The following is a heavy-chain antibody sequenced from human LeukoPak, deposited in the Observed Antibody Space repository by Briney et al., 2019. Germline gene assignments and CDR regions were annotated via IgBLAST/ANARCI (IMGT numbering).Heavy chain of an antibody. CDR1: GGSISSGDYY. V-gene: IGHV4-30-4*01. CDR2: IYYSGST. J-gene: IGHJ4*02. CDR3: ARGRTYDYVWGSCRDSDY. Sequence: SQTLSLTCTVSGGSISSGDYYRSWIRQPPGKGLEWIGYIYYSGSTYYNPSLKSRVTISVDTSKNQFSLKLSSVTAADTAVYYCARGRTYDYVWGSCRDSDYWGQETLVTVSS. D-gene: IGHD3-16*02.